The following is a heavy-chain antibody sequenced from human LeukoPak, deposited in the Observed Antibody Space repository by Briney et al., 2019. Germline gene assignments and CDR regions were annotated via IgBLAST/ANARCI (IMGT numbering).Heavy chain of an antibody. J-gene: IGHJ4*02. V-gene: IGHV3-30-3*01. Sequence: GGSLRLSCAASGFSLSGYGMHWVRQAPGKGLEWVAVVSYDGSKKYYADSVKGRFTISRDNSKNTQYLEMNSLKVEDTAVYYCARDPRAFRAGVYYFDYWGQGTLVTVSS. CDR2: VSYDGSKK. D-gene: IGHD6-13*01. CDR3: ARDPRAFRAGVYYFDY. CDR1: GFSLSGYG.